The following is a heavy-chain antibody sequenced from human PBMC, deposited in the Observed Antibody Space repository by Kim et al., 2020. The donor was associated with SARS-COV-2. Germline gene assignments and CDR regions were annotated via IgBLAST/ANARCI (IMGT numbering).Heavy chain of an antibody. Sequence: GGSLRLSCAASGFTFSSYAMSWVRQAPGKGLEWVSAISGSGGSTYYADSVKGRFTISRDNSKNTLYLQMNGLRVEDTAVYYCAKTVRTLTVAGSDYWGQGTLVTVSS. CDR2: ISGSGGST. CDR1: GFTFSSYA. J-gene: IGHJ4*02. CDR3: AKTVRTLTVAGSDY. V-gene: IGHV3-23*01. D-gene: IGHD6-19*01.